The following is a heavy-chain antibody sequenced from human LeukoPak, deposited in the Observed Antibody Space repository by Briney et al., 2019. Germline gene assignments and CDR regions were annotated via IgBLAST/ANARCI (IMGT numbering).Heavy chain of an antibody. V-gene: IGHV3-23*01. CDR1: GFTFSNYA. J-gene: IGHJ4*02. CDR2: ISGSGTAT. CDR3: ASGREWLRSPIDY. D-gene: IGHD5-12*01. Sequence: GGSLRLSCAASGFTFSNYAMTWVRQAPGKGLEWVSLISGSGTATYKADSVKGRFTISRDNSNNTLYLQMNGLRAEDTAVYYCASGREWLRSPIDYWGQGTLVTVSS.